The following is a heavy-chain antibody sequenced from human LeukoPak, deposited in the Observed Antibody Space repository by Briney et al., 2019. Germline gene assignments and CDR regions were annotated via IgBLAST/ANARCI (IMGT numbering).Heavy chain of an antibody. V-gene: IGHV3-30*18. CDR2: ISYDGSNK. CDR1: GFTFSSYG. D-gene: IGHD4/OR15-4a*01. Sequence: GGSLRLSCAASGFTFSSYGMHWVRQAPGKGLEWVAVISYDGSNKYYADSVKGRLTISRDNSKNTLYLQMNSLRAEDTAVYYCAKDFEMVLGNWFDPWGQGTLVTVSS. CDR3: AKDFEMVLGNWFDP. J-gene: IGHJ5*02.